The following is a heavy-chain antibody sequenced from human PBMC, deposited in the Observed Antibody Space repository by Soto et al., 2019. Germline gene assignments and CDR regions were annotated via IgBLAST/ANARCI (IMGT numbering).Heavy chain of an antibody. J-gene: IGHJ4*02. CDR3: ASWVSSFNY. D-gene: IGHD3-16*01. CDR2: LKQDGSKR. Sequence: GGSLRLSCAASGFTFSSYGMHWVRQAPGKGLEWLANLKQDGSKRKHADSLKGRFTISRDNARNSVYLEINNLTTEDTAVYYCASWVSSFNYWGQGALVTVSS. V-gene: IGHV3-7*01. CDR1: GFTFSSYG.